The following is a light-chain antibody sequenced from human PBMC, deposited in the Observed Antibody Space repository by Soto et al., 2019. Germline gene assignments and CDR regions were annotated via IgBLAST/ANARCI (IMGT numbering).Light chain of an antibody. Sequence: QSVLTQPPSASGTPGQRVTISCSGSSSNIGSNPVNWYQQLPGTAPKLLVYSNNQRPSGVPDRFSGSKSGTSASLAISGLQSEDEANYYCAAWDDSPNRDVVFGGGTKLTVL. V-gene: IGLV1-44*01. J-gene: IGLJ2*01. CDR1: SSNIGSNP. CDR2: SNN. CDR3: AAWDDSPNRDVV.